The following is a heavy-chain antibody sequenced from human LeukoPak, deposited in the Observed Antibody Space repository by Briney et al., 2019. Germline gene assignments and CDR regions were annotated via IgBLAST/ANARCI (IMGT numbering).Heavy chain of an antibody. CDR3: ARIGGASGY. D-gene: IGHD1-26*01. J-gene: IGHJ4*02. CDR2: IYYSGTT. V-gene: IGHV4-39*01. CDR1: GGSISSSSYY. Sequence: SETLSLTCTVSGGSISSSSYYWGWIRQPPGKGLEWIGSIYYSGTTYHNPSLKSRVTISVDTSKNQFSLKLSSVTAADTAVYYCARIGGASGYWGQGTLVNVSA.